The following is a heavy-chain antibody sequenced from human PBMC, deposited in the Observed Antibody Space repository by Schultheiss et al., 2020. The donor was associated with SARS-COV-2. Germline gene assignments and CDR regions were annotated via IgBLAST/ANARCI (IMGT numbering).Heavy chain of an antibody. CDR1: GFTFSSYS. CDR3: ARDLFKRALAGTFDI. J-gene: IGHJ3*02. D-gene: IGHD6-19*01. V-gene: IGHV3-66*02. Sequence: GGSLRLSCAASGFTFSSYSMKWVRQAPGKGLEWVSVIYSGGATYYADSVKGRFTISRDDSKNTVYLQMNSLRAEDTAVCYCARDLFKRALAGTFDIWGQGTMVTVSS. CDR2: IYSGGAT.